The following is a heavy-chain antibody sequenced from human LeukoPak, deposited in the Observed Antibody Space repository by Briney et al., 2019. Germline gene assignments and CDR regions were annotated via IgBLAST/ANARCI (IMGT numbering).Heavy chain of an antibody. Sequence: GGSLRLSCAASGFTFSSYEMTWVRQAPGKGLEWVSAITGSAVSTFYADSVKGRFTISRDNSKNTLYLQMNSLRAEDTAVYYCAKELSYSSSWYLDYWGQGTLVTVSS. J-gene: IGHJ4*02. V-gene: IGHV3-23*01. CDR3: AKELSYSSSWYLDY. CDR2: ITGSAVST. CDR1: GFTFSSYE. D-gene: IGHD6-13*01.